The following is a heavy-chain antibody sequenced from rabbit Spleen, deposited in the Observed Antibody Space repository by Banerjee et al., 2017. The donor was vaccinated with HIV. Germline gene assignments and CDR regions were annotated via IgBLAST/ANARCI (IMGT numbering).Heavy chain of an antibody. J-gene: IGHJ3*01. V-gene: IGHV1S45*01. D-gene: IGHD1-1*01. Sequence: QEHLVESGGGLVQPEGSLTLTCKASGFSFGDRDVMCWVRQAPGKGLEWIACIDAGSSGFTYSASWAQGRFTISKTSSTTVTLQMTSLTAADTAIYFCARDTSSSFSSYGMDLWGQGTLVTVS. CDR1: GFSFGDRDV. CDR2: IDAGSSGFT. CDR3: ARDTSSSFSSYGMDL.